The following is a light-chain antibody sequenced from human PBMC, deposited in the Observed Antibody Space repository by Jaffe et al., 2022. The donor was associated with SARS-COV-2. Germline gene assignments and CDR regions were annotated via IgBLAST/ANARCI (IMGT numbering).Light chain of an antibody. V-gene: IGLV3-1*01. J-gene: IGLJ2*01. CDR2: QDS. Sequence: SYDLTQSPSVSVSPGQTAHIACSGDKLADKYISWYQQTPGQSPVLIIYQDSNRPSGIPERFSGSNSGNTATLTISGTQAMDEADYYCQTWDTGTVIFGGGTKLTVL. CDR3: QTWDTGTVI. CDR1: KLADKY.